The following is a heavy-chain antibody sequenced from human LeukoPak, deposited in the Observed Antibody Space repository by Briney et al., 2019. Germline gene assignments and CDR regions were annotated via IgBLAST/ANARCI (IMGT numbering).Heavy chain of an antibody. V-gene: IGHV4-30-2*02. CDR2: IYHSGST. Sequence: SQTLSLTCAVSGGSISSGGYSWSWIRQPPGKGLEWIGYIYHSGSTYYNPSLKSRVTISVDTSKNQFSLKLSSVTAADTAVYYCARGPSHSGSYPTYWGQGTLVTVSS. CDR3: ARGPSHSGSYPTY. D-gene: IGHD1-26*01. J-gene: IGHJ4*02. CDR1: GGSISSGGYS.